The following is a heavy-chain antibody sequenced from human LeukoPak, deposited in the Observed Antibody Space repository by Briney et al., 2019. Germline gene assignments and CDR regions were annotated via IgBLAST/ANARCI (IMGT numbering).Heavy chain of an antibody. CDR3: AKDPRDYGGNSISGYYFDN. CDR2: LSHDGAKK. D-gene: IGHD4-23*01. CDR1: GFTFSSHA. V-gene: IGHV3-30-3*01. Sequence: GGSLRLSCAASGFTFSSHAMHWVRQAPGKGLEWVAVLSHDGAKKYYADSVKGRFTISRDNSRNTLYLQMNSLRAEDTAVYYCAKDPRDYGGNSISGYYFDNWGQGTLVTVSS. J-gene: IGHJ4*02.